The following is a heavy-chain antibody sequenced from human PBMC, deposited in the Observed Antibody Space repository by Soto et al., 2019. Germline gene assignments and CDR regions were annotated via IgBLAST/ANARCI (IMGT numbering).Heavy chain of an antibody. J-gene: IGHJ1*01. CDR1: GFTFSHPY. CDR2: IKNRANSYIT. CDR3: ARAPSDYGSGSSH. D-gene: IGHD3-10*01. V-gene: IGHV3-72*01. Sequence: GGSIRLSCAASGFTFSHPYIDWVRQAPGKGLEWVGRIKNRANSYITYYAASVKGTFIISRDDSKNSVYLQMNSLKTENTAVYYCARAPSDYGSGSSHRGQGTLVTVS.